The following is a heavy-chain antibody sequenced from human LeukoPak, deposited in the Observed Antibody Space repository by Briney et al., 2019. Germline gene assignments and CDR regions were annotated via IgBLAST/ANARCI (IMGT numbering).Heavy chain of an antibody. CDR2: IWIDGVSK. J-gene: IGHJ4*02. CDR1: GFTLCKFG. CDR3: GKDRQDSHDNSVFSGRGFDY. D-gene: IGHD3-22*01. V-gene: IGHV3-30*02. Sequence: GGPLRLFCEASGFTLCKFGMLWVRQAPRKGRAWVGIIWIDGVSKYNVNAVKERLTSSRDNSKNTLYLQMDSLKAEDTAVYYCGKDRQDSHDNSVFSGRGFDYWGQGTLVTVSS.